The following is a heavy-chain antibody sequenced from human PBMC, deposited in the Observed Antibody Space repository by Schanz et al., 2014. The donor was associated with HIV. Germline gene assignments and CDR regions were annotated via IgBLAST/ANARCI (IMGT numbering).Heavy chain of an antibody. Sequence: VQLVESGGGVVQPGRSLRLSCAASGFSFSSYGMHWVRQAPGEGLEWVSGISEFGGSAWYADSVKGRFTISRDNSKNTLYLQMDSLRAEDTAVYYCARGAGDTDWGRIWGQGTVVTVSS. CDR2: ISEFGGSA. J-gene: IGHJ3*02. D-gene: IGHD5-18*01. CDR3: ARGAGDTDWGRI. V-gene: IGHV3-23*04. CDR1: GFSFSSYG.